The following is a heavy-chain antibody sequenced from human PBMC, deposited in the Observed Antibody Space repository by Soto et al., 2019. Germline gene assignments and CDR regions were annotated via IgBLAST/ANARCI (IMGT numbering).Heavy chain of an antibody. V-gene: IGHV4-59*01. CDR1: GGSISGYC. Sequence: SETLSLTCTVSGGSISGYCWSWIRQPPGKGLEWIGYMYNTGSTVYNPSFKSRVTISVDTSKNQFSLKLNPVTAADTAVYYCARDLWGYCGTDCYPLDVWGQGTTVTVSS. CDR2: MYNTGST. D-gene: IGHD2-21*02. CDR3: ARDLWGYCGTDCYPLDV. J-gene: IGHJ6*02.